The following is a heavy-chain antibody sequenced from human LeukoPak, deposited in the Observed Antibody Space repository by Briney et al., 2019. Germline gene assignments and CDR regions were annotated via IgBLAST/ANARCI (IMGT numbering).Heavy chain of an antibody. V-gene: IGHV3-7*01. CDR2: LNQDGSEK. Sequence: GGSLRLSCTASGFTLSSYEMSWIRQAPGKGLEWVANLNQDGSEKYYVDSVKGRFTISRDNAKNSLYLQMNSLRAEDTAVYYCASLGIWGQGTMVTVSS. D-gene: IGHD3-16*01. CDR1: GFTLSSYE. CDR3: ASLGI. J-gene: IGHJ3*02.